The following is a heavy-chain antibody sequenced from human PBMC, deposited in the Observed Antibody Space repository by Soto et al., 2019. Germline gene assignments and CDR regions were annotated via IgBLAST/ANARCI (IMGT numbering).Heavy chain of an antibody. CDR2: INWKSDI. J-gene: IGHJ4*02. CDR1: GFTFDDNA. V-gene: IGHV3-9*01. Sequence: GGSLRLSCAVSGFTFDDNAMHWVRQAPEKGLEWVSGINWKSDIGYVDSVKGRFTVSRDNTMNSLYLQMNSLRAEDTALYYCARGPDYGYGDYFFDYWGQGSLVTVSS. CDR3: ARGPDYGYGDYFFDY. D-gene: IGHD4-17*01.